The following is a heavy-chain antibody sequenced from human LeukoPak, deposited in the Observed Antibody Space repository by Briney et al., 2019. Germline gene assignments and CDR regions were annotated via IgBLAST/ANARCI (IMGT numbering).Heavy chain of an antibody. V-gene: IGHV4-38-2*02. J-gene: IGHJ3*02. Sequence: PSETLSLTCTVSGYSISSGYYWGWIRQPPGKGLEWIGSIYHSGSTYYSPSLKSRVTISVDTSKNQFSLKLSSVTAADTAVYYCARSGSYYSAVDAFDIWGQGTMVTVSS. CDR3: ARSGSYYSAVDAFDI. D-gene: IGHD1-26*01. CDR1: GYSISSGYY. CDR2: IYHSGST.